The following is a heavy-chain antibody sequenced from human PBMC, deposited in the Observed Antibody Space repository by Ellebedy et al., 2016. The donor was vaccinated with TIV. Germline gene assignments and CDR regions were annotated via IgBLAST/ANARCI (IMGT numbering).Heavy chain of an antibody. CDR3: ARADWGSKYYGIDF. CDR2: IFYRGST. CDR1: GVSISNYY. D-gene: IGHD7-27*01. J-gene: IGHJ6*02. V-gene: IGHV4-59*01. Sequence: MPSETLSLTCSIPGVSISNYYWSWIRQPPGKGLEWIGFIFYRGSTTYSPSLKSRVTISVNTSKNQFSLKLNSVTAADTAVYYCARADWGSKYYGIDFWGQGTTVTVSS.